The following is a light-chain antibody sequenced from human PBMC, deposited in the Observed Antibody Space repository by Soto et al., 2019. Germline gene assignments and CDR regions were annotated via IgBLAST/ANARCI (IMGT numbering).Light chain of an antibody. V-gene: IGLV1-40*01. Sequence: QSVLTQPPSVSGAPGQRITISCTGSSSNIGADFGVYWYQQLPGAAPKLLIYGNTIRPSGVPDRFSGSKSGTSASLAITGLQAEDEADYYCQSYDRSLSGVFGTGTKVTVL. CDR2: GNT. J-gene: IGLJ1*01. CDR3: QSYDRSLSGV. CDR1: SSNIGADFG.